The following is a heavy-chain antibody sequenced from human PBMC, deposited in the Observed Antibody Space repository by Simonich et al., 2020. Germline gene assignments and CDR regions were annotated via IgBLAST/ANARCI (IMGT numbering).Heavy chain of an antibody. CDR2: IKQDGSEK. CDR3: ARDGLGTAYYYYMDV. CDR1: GFTFSSYW. J-gene: IGHJ6*03. D-gene: IGHD7-27*01. Sequence: EVQLVESGGGLVQPGGSLRLSCAASGFTFSSYWMSWGRQAPGKGLEWVANIKQDGSEKYYVDSVKGRFTISRDNAKNSLYRQMNSLRAEDTAVYYCARDGLGTAYYYYMDVWGKGTTVTVSS. V-gene: IGHV3-7*01.